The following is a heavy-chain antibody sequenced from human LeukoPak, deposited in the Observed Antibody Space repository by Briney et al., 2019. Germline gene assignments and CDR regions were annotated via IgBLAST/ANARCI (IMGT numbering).Heavy chain of an antibody. CDR1: GGSFSGYY. V-gene: IGHV4-34*01. CDR3: ARVRYYYDSSGYTSGRSEDY. Sequence: SETLSLTCAVYGGSFSGYYWSWIRQPPGKGLEWIGEINHSGSTNYNPSLKSRVTISVDTSKNQFSQKLSSVTAADTAVYYCARVRYYYDSSGYTSGRSEDYWGQGTLVTVSS. J-gene: IGHJ4*02. CDR2: INHSGST. D-gene: IGHD3-22*01.